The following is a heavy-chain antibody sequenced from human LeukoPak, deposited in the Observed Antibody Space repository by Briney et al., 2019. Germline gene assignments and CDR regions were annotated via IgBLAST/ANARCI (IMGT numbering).Heavy chain of an antibody. J-gene: IGHJ4*02. CDR3: ARDLGEGARRDLDY. CDR1: GYIFTSYG. CDR2: INTDTGDT. Sequence: ASVKVSCKASGYIFTSYGLTWVRQAPGQGLEWMGWINTDTGDTEYAQRFQGRVVMTIDTSTSTAYMDLRSLTSDDTAVYYCARDLGEGARRDLDYSGQGTLVTVSS. V-gene: IGHV1-18*01. D-gene: IGHD1-26*01.